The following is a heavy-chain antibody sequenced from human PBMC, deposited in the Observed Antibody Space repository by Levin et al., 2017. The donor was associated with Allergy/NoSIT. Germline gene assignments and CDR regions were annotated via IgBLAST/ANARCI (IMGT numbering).Heavy chain of an antibody. Sequence: GGSLRLSCAASGFTFSSYAMSWVRQAPGKGLEWVSAISGSGGSTYYADSVKGRFTISRDNSKNTLYLQMNSLRAEDTAVYYCAKDRGYCSGGSCYSWYFDLWGRGTLVTVSS. D-gene: IGHD2-15*01. V-gene: IGHV3-23*01. J-gene: IGHJ2*01. CDR2: ISGSGGST. CDR3: AKDRGYCSGGSCYSWYFDL. CDR1: GFTFSSYA.